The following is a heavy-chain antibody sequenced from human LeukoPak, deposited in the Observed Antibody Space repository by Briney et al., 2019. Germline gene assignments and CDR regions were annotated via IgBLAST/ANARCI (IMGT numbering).Heavy chain of an antibody. J-gene: IGHJ4*02. CDR2: IRYDGSNK. V-gene: IGHV3-30*02. CDR1: GFTFSSYG. Sequence: PGGSLRLSCAASGFTFSSYGMHWVRQAPGKGLGWVAFIRYDGSNKYYADSVKGRFTISRDNSKNTLYLQMNSLRAEDTAVYYCANRGGYGDYDDYWGQGTLVTVSS. D-gene: IGHD4-17*01. CDR3: ANRGGYGDYDDY.